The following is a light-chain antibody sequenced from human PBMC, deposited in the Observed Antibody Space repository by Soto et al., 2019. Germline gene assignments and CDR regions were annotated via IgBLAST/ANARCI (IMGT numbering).Light chain of an antibody. Sequence: DIVMTQSPDSLAVSLGERATINCKSSQSVLYSSNNNNYLAWYQQKPGQPPSLLIYWASTRESGVPDRFSGSGSGTDFTLPISSLQAEDVAVYYCQQYYSIPFTFGPGTKVDIK. CDR2: WAS. J-gene: IGKJ3*01. CDR1: QSVLYSSNNNNY. CDR3: QQYYSIPFT. V-gene: IGKV4-1*01.